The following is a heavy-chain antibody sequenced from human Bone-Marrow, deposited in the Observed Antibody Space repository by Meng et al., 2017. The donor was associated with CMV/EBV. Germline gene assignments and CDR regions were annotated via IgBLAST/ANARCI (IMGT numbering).Heavy chain of an antibody. CDR3: AAPCCSSTRCYSEGRDAFDI. CDR2: FIPILGIA. CDR1: GGTFSSYA. J-gene: IGHJ3*02. V-gene: IGHV1-69*10. D-gene: IGHD2-2*01. Sequence: SVKVSCKASGGTFSSYAISWLRQAPGQGLEWMGGFIPILGIANYAQNFQGRVTITADKSTSTAYMELSSLRSEDTAVYYCAAPCCSSTRCYSEGRDAFDIWGQGTMVTVSS.